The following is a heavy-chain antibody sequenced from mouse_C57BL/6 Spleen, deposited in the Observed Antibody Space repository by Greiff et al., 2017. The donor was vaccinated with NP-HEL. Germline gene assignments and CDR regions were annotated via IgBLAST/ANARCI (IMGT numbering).Heavy chain of an antibody. CDR2: INPGSGGT. V-gene: IGHV1-54*01. D-gene: IGHD2-4*01. J-gene: IGHJ1*03. CDR3: ARPATMITTGYFDV. CDR1: GYAFTNYL. Sequence: VQLQQSGAELVRPGTSVKVSCTASGYAFTNYLIEWVKQRPGQGLEWIGVINPGSGGTNYNEKFKGKATLTADKSSSTAYMQLSSLTSEDSAVYFCARPATMITTGYFDVWGTVTTVTVSS.